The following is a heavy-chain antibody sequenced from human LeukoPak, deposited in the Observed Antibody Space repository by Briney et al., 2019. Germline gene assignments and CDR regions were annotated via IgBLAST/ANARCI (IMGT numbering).Heavy chain of an antibody. CDR2: ISSSGSTI. CDR3: ARGSVTMIVVVITPWFDP. Sequence: GGSLRLSCAASGCTFSSYEMNWVRQAPGKGLEWVSYISSSGSTIYYADSVKGRFTISRDNAKNSLYLQMNSLRAEDTAVYYCARGSVTMIVVVITPWFDPWGQGTLVTVSS. V-gene: IGHV3-48*03. J-gene: IGHJ5*02. D-gene: IGHD3-22*01. CDR1: GCTFSSYE.